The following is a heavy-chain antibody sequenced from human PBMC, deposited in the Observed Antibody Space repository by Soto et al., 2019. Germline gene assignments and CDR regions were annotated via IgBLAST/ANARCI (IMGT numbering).Heavy chain of an antibody. CDR3: ALSHTVTTDD. V-gene: IGHV3-48*01. Sequence: GGSLRFSCAASGFTFSIYSMNWVRQAPGKGLEWVSYIMPGSSHIFYADSVKGRFTISRDNAKNSLYLQMNSLRAEDTAVYYCALSHTVTTDDWGKGILVTVPS. CDR2: IMPGSSHI. J-gene: IGHJ4*02. D-gene: IGHD4-17*01. CDR1: GFTFSIYS.